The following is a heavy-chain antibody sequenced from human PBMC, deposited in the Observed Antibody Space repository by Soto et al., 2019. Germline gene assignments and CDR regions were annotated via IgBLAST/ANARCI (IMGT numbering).Heavy chain of an antibody. D-gene: IGHD2-2*01. CDR2: ISYSGSS. CDR3: ARATPAGSADF. V-gene: IGHV4-31*03. Sequence: PSETLSLTCTVSGGSNIRDGYYWSWIRQHPGKGLEWIAYISYSGSSYSNPSLKSRVTISADTSKNQFSLRLTSVTAADTAVYFGARATPAGSADFWGQGXLVTVYS. J-gene: IGHJ4*02. CDR1: GGSNIRDGYY.